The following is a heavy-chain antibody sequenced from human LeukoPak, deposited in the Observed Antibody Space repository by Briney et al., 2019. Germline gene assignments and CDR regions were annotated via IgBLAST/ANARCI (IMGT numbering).Heavy chain of an antibody. Sequence: SETLSPTCAVYGGSFSGYYWSWIRQPPGKGLEWIGEINHSGSTNYNPSLKSRVTISVDTSKNQFSLKLSSVTAADTAVYYCARGQGAYYYMDVWGKGTTVTVSS. CDR1: GGSFSGYY. D-gene: IGHD4/OR15-4a*01. CDR3: ARGQGAYYYMDV. V-gene: IGHV4-34*01. CDR2: INHSGST. J-gene: IGHJ6*03.